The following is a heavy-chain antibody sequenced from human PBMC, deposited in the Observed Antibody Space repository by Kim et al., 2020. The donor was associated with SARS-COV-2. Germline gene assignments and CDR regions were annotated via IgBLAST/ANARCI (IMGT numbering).Heavy chain of an antibody. CDR3: ARDRSDILTGYYDKDFTTILDY. CDR2: IWYDGSNK. Sequence: GGSLRLSCAASGFTFSSYGMHWVRQAPGKGLEWVAVIWYDGSNKYYADSVKGRFTISRDNSKNTLYLQMNSLRAEDTAVYYCARDRSDILTGYYDKDFTTILDYWGQGTLVTVSS. CDR1: GFTFSSYG. D-gene: IGHD3-9*01. J-gene: IGHJ4*02. V-gene: IGHV3-33*01.